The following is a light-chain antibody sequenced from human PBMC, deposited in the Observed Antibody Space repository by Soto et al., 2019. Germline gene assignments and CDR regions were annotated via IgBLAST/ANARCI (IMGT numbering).Light chain of an antibody. CDR2: AST. Sequence: EIALTQSPGTLSLSPGERVTLSCRASQSVCSNHLNWYQQKPGQSPRLLIHASTRRAAGIPDRFSGSGFGTDFTLTISRLEAEDFAVYYCHHYDSSVWTFDQGTKVEIK. J-gene: IGKJ1*01. CDR1: QSVCSNH. CDR3: HHYDSSVWT. V-gene: IGKV3-20*01.